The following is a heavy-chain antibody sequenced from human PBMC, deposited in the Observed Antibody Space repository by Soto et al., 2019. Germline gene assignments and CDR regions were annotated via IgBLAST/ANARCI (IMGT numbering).Heavy chain of an antibody. CDR2: IIPIFGTA. J-gene: IGHJ5*02. Sequence: QVQLVQSGAEVKKPGSSVKVSCKASGGTFSSYASSWVRQAPGQGLEWMGGIIPIFGTANYAQKFQGRVTITADQSTSTAYMELSCLRSEDTAVYYCARDLGRDTAMVPSWFDPWGQGTLVTVSS. CDR3: ARDLGRDTAMVPSWFDP. D-gene: IGHD5-18*01. CDR1: GGTFSSYA. V-gene: IGHV1-69*01.